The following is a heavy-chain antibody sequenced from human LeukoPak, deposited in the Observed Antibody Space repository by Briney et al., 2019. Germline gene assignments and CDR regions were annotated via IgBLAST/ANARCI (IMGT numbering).Heavy chain of an antibody. CDR1: GHSISSYY. Sequence: AETLSLPCTVSGHSISSYYWSWLPQPPGKGLEWIGYIYYSGSTNYNPSLKSRVTISGDTSKNQFSLKLSSVTAADTAVYYCAATLVPRVTAAGTFWFDPWGQGTLVTVSS. D-gene: IGHD6-13*01. CDR2: IYYSGST. J-gene: IGHJ5*02. CDR3: AATLVPRVTAAGTFWFDP. V-gene: IGHV4-59*08.